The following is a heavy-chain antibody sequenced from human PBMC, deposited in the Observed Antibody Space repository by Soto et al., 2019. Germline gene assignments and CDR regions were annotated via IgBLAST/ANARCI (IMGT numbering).Heavy chain of an antibody. CDR2: INPNSGGT. D-gene: IGHD5-18*01. Sequence: ASVKVSCKASGYTFTGYYMHWVRQAPGQGLEWMGWINPNSGGTNYAQKFQGRVTMTRDTSISTAYMELSRLRSDDTAVYYCARGGYSYVPGFYYGMDVWGQGTTVTVSS. CDR3: ARGGYSYVPGFYYGMDV. CDR1: GYTFTGYY. J-gene: IGHJ6*02. V-gene: IGHV1-2*02.